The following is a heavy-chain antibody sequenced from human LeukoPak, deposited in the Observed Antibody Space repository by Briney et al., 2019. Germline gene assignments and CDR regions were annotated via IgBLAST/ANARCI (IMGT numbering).Heavy chain of an antibody. V-gene: IGHV3-15*01. CDR1: GFTFSNAW. J-gene: IGHJ4*02. D-gene: IGHD3-10*01. CDR2: IKSKTDGGTT. Sequence: PGGSLRLSCAASGFTFSNAWMSWVRQAPGKGLEWVGRIKSKTDGGTTDYAAPVKGRFTISRDDSKNTLYLQMNSLKTEDTAVYYCTTETYYHGSGHGGDWGQGTLVTVSS. CDR3: TTETYYHGSGHGGD.